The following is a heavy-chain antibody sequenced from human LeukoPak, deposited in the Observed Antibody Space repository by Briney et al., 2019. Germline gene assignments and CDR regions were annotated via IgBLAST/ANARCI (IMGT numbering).Heavy chain of an antibody. J-gene: IGHJ4*02. V-gene: IGHV1-2*02. CDR2: INPNSGGT. Sequence: ASVKVSCKASGFTFTGYYMHWVRQAPGQGLEWMGWINPNSGGTNYAQKFQGRVTMTRDTSITAAYMELTSLRSDDTAVYYCARDLFYSVSGTYYNVGRVFNYWGQGTLVTVSS. CDR3: ARDLFYSVSGTYYNVGRVFNY. D-gene: IGHD3-10*01. CDR1: GFTFTGYY.